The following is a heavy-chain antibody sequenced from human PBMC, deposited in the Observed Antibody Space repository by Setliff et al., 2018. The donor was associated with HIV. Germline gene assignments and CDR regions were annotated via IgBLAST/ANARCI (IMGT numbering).Heavy chain of an antibody. V-gene: IGHV3-64*01. J-gene: IGHJ4*02. Sequence: GGSLRLSCAASGFTFSSYAMHWVRQAPGKGLEHVSTISSNGDSTYYANSVKGRFSISRDNSKNTLYLQMGSLRAEDMAVYYCARSRPYNSALDYWGQGTLVTVSS. D-gene: IGHD6-25*01. CDR1: GFTFSSYA. CDR3: ARSRPYNSALDY. CDR2: ISSNGDST.